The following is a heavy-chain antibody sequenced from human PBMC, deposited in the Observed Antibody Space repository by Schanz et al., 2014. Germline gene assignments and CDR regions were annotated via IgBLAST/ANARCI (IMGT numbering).Heavy chain of an antibody. V-gene: IGHV1-18*04. J-gene: IGHJ5*02. CDR1: GYTFTNFF. CDR3: ARGPLGTSP. Sequence: QVHLVQSGAEVHKPGASLKISCKASGYTFTNFFLHWVRQAPGQGLEWMGWISAYNGHTDYAQKLQRRLTMTTDTSTSTAYMELRSLRSDDTAVYYCARGPLGTSPWGQGTLVTVSS. D-gene: IGHD5-12*01. CDR2: ISAYNGHT.